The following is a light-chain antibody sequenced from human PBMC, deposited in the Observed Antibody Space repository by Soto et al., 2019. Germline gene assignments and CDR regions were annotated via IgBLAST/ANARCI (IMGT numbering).Light chain of an antibody. CDR2: EVS. Sequence: QAVVTQPASVSGSPGQSITISCTGTSSDVGGYNYVSWYQQHPGKAPKLMIYEVSNRPSGVSNRFSGSKSGNTASLTISGLQAEDESDYYCSSYTGSSTLYVVFGGGTKLTVL. CDR3: SSYTGSSTLYVV. J-gene: IGLJ2*01. CDR1: SSDVGGYNY. V-gene: IGLV2-14*01.